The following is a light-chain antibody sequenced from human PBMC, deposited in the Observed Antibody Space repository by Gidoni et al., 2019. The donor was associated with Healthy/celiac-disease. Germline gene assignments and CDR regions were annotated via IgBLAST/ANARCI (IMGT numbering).Light chain of an antibody. J-gene: IGLJ2*01. V-gene: IGLV2-14*03. CDR3: SSYTSSSTRV. CDR2: DVS. CDR1: SSDVGGYNY. Sequence: QSALTPPPSVSVSPGQSITIPRSGTSSDVGGYNYVSWYQQHPGKAPKLMIYDVSNRPSGVYNRFSGYKSGNTASLTISELQVEDEADYYCSSYTSSSTRVFGGGTKLTVL.